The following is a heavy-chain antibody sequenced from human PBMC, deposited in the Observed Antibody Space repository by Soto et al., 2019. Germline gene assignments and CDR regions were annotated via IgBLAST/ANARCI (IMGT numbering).Heavy chain of an antibody. D-gene: IGHD1-26*01. J-gene: IGHJ5*02. CDR2: IGTAGDT. V-gene: IGHV3-13*01. CDR3: ASGSTGATGGPYDP. Sequence: EGPLSFSCTSSGFTFSSYGMHWVRQAAGKGLEWVSAIGTAGDTYYPGSVNRRFTISKENAKNSSYLQMNSLRAGDTSLDYCASGSTGATGGPYDPWGHGTLDTVSS. CDR1: GFTFSSYG.